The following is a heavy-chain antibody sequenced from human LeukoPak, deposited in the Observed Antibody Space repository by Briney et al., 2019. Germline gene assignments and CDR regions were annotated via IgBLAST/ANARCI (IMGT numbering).Heavy chain of an antibody. Sequence: GESLKISCKTSGYSFTRYWIAWVRQTPGKGLEWMGIVYPDDSDTRYSPAFQGQVTISADKSITTAYLHRSSLKASDTAVYYCARPSGTYFPFDYWGQGTLVTVSS. CDR2: VYPDDSDT. D-gene: IGHD1-26*01. V-gene: IGHV5-51*01. J-gene: IGHJ4*02. CDR3: ARPSGTYFPFDY. CDR1: GYSFTRYW.